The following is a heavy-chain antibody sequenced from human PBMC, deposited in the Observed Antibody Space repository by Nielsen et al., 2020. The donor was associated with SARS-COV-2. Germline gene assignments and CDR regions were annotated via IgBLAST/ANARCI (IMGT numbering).Heavy chain of an antibody. D-gene: IGHD5-18*01. CDR3: ARSDTAMVTLIAFDI. V-gene: IGHV5-51*01. CDR2: IYPGDSDT. CDR1: GYSFTSYW. Sequence: GGSLRLSCKGSGYSFTSYWIGWVRQMPGKGLEWMGIIYPGDSDTRYSPSFQGQVTISADKSISTAYLQWSSLKASDTAMYYCARSDTAMVTLIAFDIWGQGTMVTVSS. J-gene: IGHJ3*02.